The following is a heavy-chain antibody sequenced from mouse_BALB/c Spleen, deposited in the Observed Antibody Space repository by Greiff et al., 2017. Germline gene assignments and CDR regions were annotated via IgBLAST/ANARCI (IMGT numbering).Heavy chain of an antibody. V-gene: IGHV5-17*02. J-gene: IGHJ4*01. Sequence: EVKLEESGGGLVQPGGSRKLSCAASGFTFSSFGMHWVRQAPEKGLEWVAYISSGSSTIYYADTVKGRFTISRDNAKNTLYLQMSSLKSEDTAMYYCARDDDYDRSYAMDYWGQGTSVTVSS. CDR3: ARDDDYDRSYAMDY. D-gene: IGHD2-4*01. CDR2: ISSGSSTI. CDR1: GFTFSSFG.